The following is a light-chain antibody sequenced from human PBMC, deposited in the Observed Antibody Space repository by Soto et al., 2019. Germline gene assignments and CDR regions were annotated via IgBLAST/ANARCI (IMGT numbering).Light chain of an antibody. CDR1: QTISSW. CDR3: KQSYSTLIT. V-gene: IGKV1-39*01. CDR2: AAY. J-gene: IGKJ5*01. Sequence: DIQMTQSPSTLSGSVGDRVTITCRASQTISSWLAWYQQKPGKAPKLLIYAAYSLPSGVPSRFSGSGSGTDFTLTIRSLQPEDFATYYCKQSYSTLITFGQGTRLEI.